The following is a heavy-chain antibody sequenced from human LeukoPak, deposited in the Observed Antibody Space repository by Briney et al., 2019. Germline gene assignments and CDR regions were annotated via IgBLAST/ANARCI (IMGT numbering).Heavy chain of an antibody. CDR3: AKDISGGDCPDY. Sequence: GGSLRLSCAASGFRFSNYWMNWVRQAPEKGLEWVANINPEGSQNRYVDSVNGRFTVSRDNSKNTLYLQMNSLRADDTAVYYCAKDISGGDCPDYWGQGTLVTVSS. V-gene: IGHV3-7*01. J-gene: IGHJ4*02. CDR2: INPEGSQN. CDR1: GFRFSNYW. D-gene: IGHD2-21*02.